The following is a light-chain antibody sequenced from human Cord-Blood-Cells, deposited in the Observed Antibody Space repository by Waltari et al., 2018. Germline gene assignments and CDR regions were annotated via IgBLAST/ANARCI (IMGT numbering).Light chain of an antibody. CDR2: GKN. J-gene: IGLJ2*01. V-gene: IGLV3-19*01. CDR1: SLRRYY. Sequence: SSELTQDPAVSVALGQTVRTTCQGYSLRRYYASWYQQKPGQAPVLVIYGKNNRPSGIPDRFSGSSSGNTASLTITGAQAEDEADYYCNSRDSSGNHVVFGGGTKLTVL. CDR3: NSRDSSGNHVV.